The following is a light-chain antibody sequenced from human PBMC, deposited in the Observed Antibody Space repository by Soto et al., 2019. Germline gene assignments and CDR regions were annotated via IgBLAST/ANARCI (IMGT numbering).Light chain of an antibody. Sequence: EIVMTQSPATLSVSPGERVTLSCRASQGVSGNLAWYQQKPGQAPRLLIYGVFTRATGIPARFSGSGSGTEFTLTIRSLQSEDFAVYYCQQYNNWPLTFGGGTKVEFK. V-gene: IGKV3-15*01. CDR1: QGVSGN. CDR2: GVF. CDR3: QQYNNWPLT. J-gene: IGKJ4*01.